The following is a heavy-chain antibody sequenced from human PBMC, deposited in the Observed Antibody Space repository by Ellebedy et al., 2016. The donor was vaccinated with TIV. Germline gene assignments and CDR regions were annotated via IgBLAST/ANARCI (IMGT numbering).Heavy chain of an antibody. Sequence: MPSETLSLTCTVSGGSVSSGSYYWSWIRQPPGKGLEWIGYIYYSGSTNYNPSLKSRVTISVDESKNQFSLKLSSVTAADTAVYYCAGGLPYGSGSFNAFDIWGQGTMVTVSA. D-gene: IGHD3-10*01. J-gene: IGHJ3*02. CDR1: GGSVSSGSYY. CDR2: IYYSGST. V-gene: IGHV4-61*01. CDR3: AGGLPYGSGSFNAFDI.